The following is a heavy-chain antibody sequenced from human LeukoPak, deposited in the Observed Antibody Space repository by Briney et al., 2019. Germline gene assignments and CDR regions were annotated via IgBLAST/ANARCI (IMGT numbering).Heavy chain of an antibody. CDR1: GFTFSSYG. Sequence: GTSLRLSCAASGFTFSSYGMHWVRQAPGKGLEWVGVIGYDGNNKYYADSVKGRFTISRDNSKNTLYLQMNSLRAEDTAVYYCARLDYGGDLTWGQGTLVTVSS. CDR3: ARLDYGGDLT. CDR2: IGYDGNNK. J-gene: IGHJ5*02. D-gene: IGHD4-23*01. V-gene: IGHV3-33*08.